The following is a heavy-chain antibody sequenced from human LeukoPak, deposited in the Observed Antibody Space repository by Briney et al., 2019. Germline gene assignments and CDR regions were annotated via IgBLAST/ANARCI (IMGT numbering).Heavy chain of an antibody. D-gene: IGHD6-13*01. J-gene: IGHJ5*02. Sequence: SETLSLTCTVSGGSISSYYWSWIRQPAGKGLEWIGRIYTSGSTNYSPSLKSRVTMSVDTSKNQFSLKLSSVTAADTAVYYCARDIAAAGTGYWYDPWGQGTLVTVSS. CDR3: ARDIAAAGTGYWYDP. CDR2: IYTSGST. V-gene: IGHV4-4*07. CDR1: GGSISSYY.